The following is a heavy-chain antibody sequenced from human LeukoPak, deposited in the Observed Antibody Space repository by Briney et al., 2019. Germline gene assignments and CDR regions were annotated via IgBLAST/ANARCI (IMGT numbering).Heavy chain of an antibody. CDR2: IKSKTDGGTT. CDR3: TTHCSGGSCYLISF. J-gene: IGHJ4*02. V-gene: IGHV3-15*01. Sequence: GGFLRLSCAASGFTFSNAWMSWVRQAPGKGLEWVGRIKSKTDGGTTDYAAPVKGRFTISRDDSKNTLYLQMNSLKTEDTAVYYCTTHCSGGSCYLISFWGQGTLVTVSS. D-gene: IGHD2-15*01. CDR1: GFTFSNAW.